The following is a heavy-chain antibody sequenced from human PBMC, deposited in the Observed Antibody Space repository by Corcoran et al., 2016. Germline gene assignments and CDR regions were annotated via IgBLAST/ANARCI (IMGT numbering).Heavy chain of an antibody. V-gene: IGHV3-30*03. D-gene: IGHD3-10*01. J-gene: IGHJ4*02. CDR3: ARRPGIMTMGIDY. Sequence: QVQLVESGGGVVQPGKSLRLSCVASGFIFSSYGMHWVRQAPGKGLEWVAVISYDGSDKYYADSVKGRFTLSRDNSKNTLYLQMNSLSTEDTALYYCARRPGIMTMGIDYWGQGTLVTVSS. CDR2: ISYDGSDK. CDR1: GFIFSSYG.